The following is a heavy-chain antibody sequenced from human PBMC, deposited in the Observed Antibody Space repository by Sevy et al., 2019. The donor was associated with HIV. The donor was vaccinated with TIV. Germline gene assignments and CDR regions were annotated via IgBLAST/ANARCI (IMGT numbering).Heavy chain of an antibody. D-gene: IGHD4-4*01. CDR1: GGSISTGGYY. CDR2: IYYSGST. CDR3: ARTIGVTSYWYFDL. J-gene: IGHJ2*01. V-gene: IGHV4-31*03. Sequence: SETLSLTCTVSGGSISTGGYYWSWIRQHPGKGLEWIGYIYYSGSTNYNPSLKSRVTISVDRSKNQFSLKLNSGTAADTAVYYWARTIGVTSYWYFDLWGRGTLVTVSS.